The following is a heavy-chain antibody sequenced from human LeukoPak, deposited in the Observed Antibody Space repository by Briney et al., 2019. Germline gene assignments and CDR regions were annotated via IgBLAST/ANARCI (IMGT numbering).Heavy chain of an antibody. V-gene: IGHV3-23*01. CDR2: ISGGGGST. J-gene: IGHJ4*02. Sequence: GGSLRLSCAASGMKFSSYAMAWVRQAPGMGLEWVALISGGGGSTYYADSVKGRFTISRDNSKNTLYLQMNSLRAEDTAVYYCAKDGHDFWSGYYEYYFDYWGQGTLVTVPS. CDR3: AKDGHDFWSGYYEYYFDY. CDR1: GMKFSSYA. D-gene: IGHD3-3*01.